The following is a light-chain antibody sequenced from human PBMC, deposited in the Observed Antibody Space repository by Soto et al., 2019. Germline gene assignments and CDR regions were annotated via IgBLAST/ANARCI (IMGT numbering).Light chain of an antibody. V-gene: IGKV1-5*03. CDR1: QSISSW. CDR2: EAS. CDR3: KQYNSYPYT. Sequence: DIPMTQSPSTLSASVGDRVTITCRASQSISSWLAWYQQKPGKAPKLLIYEASILESGVPSRFSGSGSGTEFTLISSILHPDDLAPYYSKQYNSYPYTFGQVTKLEIK. J-gene: IGKJ2*01.